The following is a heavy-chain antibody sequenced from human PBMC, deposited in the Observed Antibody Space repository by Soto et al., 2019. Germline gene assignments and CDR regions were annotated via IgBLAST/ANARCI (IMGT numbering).Heavy chain of an antibody. CDR1: GFTFSSYA. CDR3: ANPLGSGSNYYFDY. V-gene: IGHV3-23*01. Sequence: PGRSLRRSCAASGFTFSSYAMSWVRQAPGKGLEWVSAISGSGGSTYYADSVKGRFTISRDNSKNTLYLQMNSLRAEDTAVYYCANPLGSGSNYYFDYWGQGTLVTVSS. CDR2: ISGSGGST. D-gene: IGHD3-10*01. J-gene: IGHJ4*02.